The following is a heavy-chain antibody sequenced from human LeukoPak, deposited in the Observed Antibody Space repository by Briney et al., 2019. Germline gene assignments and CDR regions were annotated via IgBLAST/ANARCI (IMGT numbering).Heavy chain of an antibody. J-gene: IGHJ6*03. CDR1: GFTFSSYA. CDR3: ANTPRGNYDSSGYYYYYYYMDV. D-gene: IGHD3-22*01. CDR2: ISGSGGST. Sequence: SGGSLRLSCAASGFTFSSYAMSWVRQAPGKGLEWVSAISGSGGSTYYADSVKGRFTISRDNSKNTLYLQMNSLRAEDTAVYYCANTPRGNYDSSGYYYYYYYMDVWGKGTTVTVSS. V-gene: IGHV3-23*01.